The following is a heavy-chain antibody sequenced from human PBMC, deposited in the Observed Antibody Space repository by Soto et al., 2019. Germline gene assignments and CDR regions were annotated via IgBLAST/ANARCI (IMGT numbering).Heavy chain of an antibody. V-gene: IGHV3-30*18. Sequence: QVQLVESGGGVVQPGRSLRLSCAASGFTFSSYGMHWVRQAPGKGLEWVAVISYDGSNKYYADSVKGRFTISRDNSKNTLYLQMNSLRAEDTAVYYCAKDVRFLEWSYSNYFDYWGQGTLVTVSS. CDR1: GFTFSSYG. CDR2: ISYDGSNK. CDR3: AKDVRFLEWSYSNYFDY. J-gene: IGHJ4*02. D-gene: IGHD3-3*01.